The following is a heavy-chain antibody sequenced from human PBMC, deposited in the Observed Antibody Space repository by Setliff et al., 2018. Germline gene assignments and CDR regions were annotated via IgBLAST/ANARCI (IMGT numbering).Heavy chain of an antibody. Sequence: GGSLRLSCAASGFTFGDFAMTWVRQAPGKGLEWVSGIGGRGISTYYADSVKGRFIISRDNSENTLYLQMNSLRAEDTAIYYCASGKGVAAFDMWGQGTMVTVSS. D-gene: IGHD3-10*01. CDR2: IGGRGIST. CDR3: ASGKGVAAFDM. CDR1: GFTFGDFA. J-gene: IGHJ3*02. V-gene: IGHV3-23*01.